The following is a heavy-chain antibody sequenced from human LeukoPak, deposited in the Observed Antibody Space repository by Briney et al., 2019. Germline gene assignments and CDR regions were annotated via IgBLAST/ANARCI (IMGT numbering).Heavy chain of an antibody. CDR2: ISSGSSYI. D-gene: IGHD5-12*01. Sequence: GGSLRLSCAASGFTFSSYSMNWVRQAPGKGLEWVSSISSGSSYIYYADSVKGRFTISRDNAKNSLYLQMNSLRAEDTAVYYCARPGVVATISYYYYGMDVWGQGTTVTVSS. J-gene: IGHJ6*02. CDR1: GFTFSSYS. CDR3: ARPGVVATISYYYYGMDV. V-gene: IGHV3-21*01.